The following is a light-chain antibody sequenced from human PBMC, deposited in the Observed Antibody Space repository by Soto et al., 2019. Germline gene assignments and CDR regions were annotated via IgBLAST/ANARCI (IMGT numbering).Light chain of an antibody. Sequence: QSALTQPPSASGSPGQSVTISCTGTRGDVGSNTYVSWYQKHPGKAPKLIIYEVAKRPAGVPDRFSGSKSGNTASLTVSGLQAADEAEYYCSSYAPTTNLFGGGTKLTVL. CDR1: RGDVGSNTY. CDR2: EVA. J-gene: IGLJ2*01. V-gene: IGLV2-8*01. CDR3: SSYAPTTNL.